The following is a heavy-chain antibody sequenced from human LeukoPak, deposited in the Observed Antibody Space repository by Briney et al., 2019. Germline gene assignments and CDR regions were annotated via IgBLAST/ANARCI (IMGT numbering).Heavy chain of an antibody. CDR1: GGSISSSSYY. CDR2: IYTSGST. J-gene: IGHJ4*02. V-gene: IGHV4-61*02. D-gene: IGHD1-7*01. CDR3: ARVYNWNSSGLGAPRD. Sequence: SETLSLTCTVPGGSISSSSYYWSWIRQPAGKGLEWIGRIYTSGSTNYNPSLKSRVTISVDTSKNQFSLKLSSVTAADTAVYHCARVYNWNSSGLGAPRDWGRGTLVTVSS.